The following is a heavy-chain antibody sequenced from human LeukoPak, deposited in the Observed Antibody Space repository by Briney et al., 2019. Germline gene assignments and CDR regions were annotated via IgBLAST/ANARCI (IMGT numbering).Heavy chain of an antibody. J-gene: IGHJ4*02. Sequence: ASVKVSCKASGYTFTGYYMHWVRQAPGQGLEWMGWINPNSGGTNYAQKFQGRVTMTRDTSISTAYMELSRVRSDDTAVYYCARDRFVEYGGNPGHYWGQGTLVTVSS. CDR1: GYTFTGYY. CDR2: INPNSGGT. V-gene: IGHV1-2*02. D-gene: IGHD4-23*01. CDR3: ARDRFVEYGGNPGHY.